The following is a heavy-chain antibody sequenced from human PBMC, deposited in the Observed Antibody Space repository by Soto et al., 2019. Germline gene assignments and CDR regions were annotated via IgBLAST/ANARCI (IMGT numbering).Heavy chain of an antibody. CDR3: ATLPLGYCSGGSCYWFDP. V-gene: IGHV4-39*01. CDR2: IYYSGST. CDR1: GGSISSSSYY. Sequence: PSETLSLTCTVSGGSISSSSYYWGWIRQPPGKGLEWIGSIYYSGSTYYNPSLKSRVTISVDTSKNQFSLKLSSVTAADTAVYYCATLPLGYCSGGSCYWFDPWGQGTLVTVSS. J-gene: IGHJ5*02. D-gene: IGHD2-15*01.